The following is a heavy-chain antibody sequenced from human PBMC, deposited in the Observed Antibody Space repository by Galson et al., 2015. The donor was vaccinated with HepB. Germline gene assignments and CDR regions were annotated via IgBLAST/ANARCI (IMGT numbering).Heavy chain of an antibody. J-gene: IGHJ4*02. V-gene: IGHV3-33*01. CDR1: GFTFSSYG. CDR3: ARDAEEGRHFDY. Sequence: SLRLSCAASGFTFSSYGMHWVRQAPGKGLEWVAVIWYDGSNKYYADSVKGRFTISRDNSKNTLYLQMNSLRAEDTAVYYCARDAEEGRHFDYWGQGTLVTVSS. D-gene: IGHD3-10*01. CDR2: IWYDGSNK.